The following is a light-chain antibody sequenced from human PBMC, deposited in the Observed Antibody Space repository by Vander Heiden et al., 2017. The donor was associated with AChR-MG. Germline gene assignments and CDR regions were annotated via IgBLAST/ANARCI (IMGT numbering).Light chain of an antibody. CDR2: GAS. J-gene: IGKJ2*03. CDR3: QQYGGSPLYS. V-gene: IGKV3-20*01. CDR1: QSVTSSY. Sequence: IVLPPSPRPLSLSPRHRATLPCPASQSVTSSYLAWYQQKRGHAPRLLIYGASSRAIGIPDRFSGSGSGTDFTLTISTLEPEDSAVYYCQQYGGSPLYSFGQGTKLEIK.